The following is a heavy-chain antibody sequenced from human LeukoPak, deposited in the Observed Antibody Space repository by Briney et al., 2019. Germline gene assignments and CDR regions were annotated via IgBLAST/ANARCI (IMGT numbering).Heavy chain of an antibody. CDR2: ISGSGGST. Sequence: RSGGSLRLSCAASGFTFSSYAISWDRQAPGKGLGWVSAISGSGGSTYYADSVKGRFTISRDNFKNTLYLQMNSLRAEDTAVYYCANDDYDSSGYSLNWFDPWGQGTLVTVSS. CDR1: GFTFSSYA. J-gene: IGHJ5*02. CDR3: ANDDYDSSGYSLNWFDP. V-gene: IGHV3-23*01. D-gene: IGHD3-22*01.